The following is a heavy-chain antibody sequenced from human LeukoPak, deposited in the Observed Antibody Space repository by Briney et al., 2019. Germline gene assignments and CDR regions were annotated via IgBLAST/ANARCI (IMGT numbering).Heavy chain of an antibody. Sequence: ASVKVSCKASGYTFTGYYMHWVRQAPGQGLEWMGWINPNSGGTNYAQKVQGRVTMTRDTSISTAYMELSRLRSDDTAVYYCARGGYYDSSGYYHPIDFWGQGTLVTVSS. V-gene: IGHV1-2*02. CDR1: GYTFTGYY. D-gene: IGHD3-22*01. CDR2: INPNSGGT. J-gene: IGHJ4*02. CDR3: ARGGYYDSSGYYHPIDF.